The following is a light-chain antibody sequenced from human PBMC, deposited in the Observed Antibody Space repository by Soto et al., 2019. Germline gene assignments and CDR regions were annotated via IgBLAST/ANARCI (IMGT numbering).Light chain of an antibody. J-gene: IGLJ1*01. Sequence: QSVLTQPRSVSGSPGQSVTISCTGTSSDVGGYNYVSWHQQHPGKAPKLMIYDVSKRPSGVPDRFSGSKSGNTASLTISGLQAEDEADYYCCSYAGTNYVFGTGTKVTVL. CDR2: DVS. V-gene: IGLV2-11*01. CDR1: SSDVGGYNY. CDR3: CSYAGTNYV.